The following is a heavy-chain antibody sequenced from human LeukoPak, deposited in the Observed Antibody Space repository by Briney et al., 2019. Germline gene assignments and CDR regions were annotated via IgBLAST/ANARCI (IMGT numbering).Heavy chain of an antibody. V-gene: IGHV4-4*07. J-gene: IGHJ6*02. CDR1: GGSISSYY. CDR2: IYTSGST. Sequence: SETLSLTCTVSGGSISSYYLSWIRQPAGKGLEWIGRIYTSGSTNYNPSLKSRVTMSVDTSKSQFSLKLSSVTAADTAVYYCATGAGTPNYYYYGMDVWGQGTTVTVSS. D-gene: IGHD1-1*01. CDR3: ATGAGTPNYYYYGMDV.